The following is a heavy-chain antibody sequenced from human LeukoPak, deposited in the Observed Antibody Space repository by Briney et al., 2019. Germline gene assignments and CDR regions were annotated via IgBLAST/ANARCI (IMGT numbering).Heavy chain of an antibody. D-gene: IGHD2-8*01. Sequence: ASVKVSCKASGYTFTGYYMHWVRQAPGQGLEWMGWMNPNSGNTGYAQKFQGRVTITRNTSISTAYMELSSLRSEDTAVYYCSRTLNGYSDYWGQGTLVTVSS. CDR2: MNPNSGNT. CDR3: SRTLNGYSDY. V-gene: IGHV1-8*03. J-gene: IGHJ4*02. CDR1: GYTFTGYY.